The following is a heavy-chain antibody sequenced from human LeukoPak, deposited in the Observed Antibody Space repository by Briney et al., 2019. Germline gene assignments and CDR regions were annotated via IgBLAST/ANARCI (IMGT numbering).Heavy chain of an antibody. Sequence: PGGSLRLSCAASGFAFSSYSMNWVRQAPGKGLEWVSYISSSSSTIYYADSVKGRFTISRDNAKNSLYLQMNSLRDEDTAVYYCARRTSCSGGSCYPEYWGQGTLVTVSS. J-gene: IGHJ4*02. CDR2: ISSSSSTI. CDR1: GFAFSSYS. V-gene: IGHV3-48*02. D-gene: IGHD2-15*01. CDR3: ARRTSCSGGSCYPEY.